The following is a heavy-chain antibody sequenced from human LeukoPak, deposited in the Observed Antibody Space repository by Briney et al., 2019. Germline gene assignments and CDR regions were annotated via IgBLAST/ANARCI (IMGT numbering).Heavy chain of an antibody. V-gene: IGHV4-34*01. J-gene: IGHJ4*02. D-gene: IGHD3-10*01. Sequence: PSETLSLTCAVYGGSFSGYYWSWIRQPPGKGLEWIGEINHSGSTNYNPSLKSRVTISVDTSKNQFSLELSSVTAADTAVYYCARGPDGSGNADYWGQGTLVTVSS. CDR2: INHSGST. CDR3: ARGPDGSGNADY. CDR1: GGSFSGYY.